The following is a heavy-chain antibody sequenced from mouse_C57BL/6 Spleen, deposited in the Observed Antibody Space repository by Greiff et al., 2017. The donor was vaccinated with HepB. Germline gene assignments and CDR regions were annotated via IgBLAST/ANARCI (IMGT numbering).Heavy chain of an antibody. CDR2: ISSGGDYI. V-gene: IGHV5-9-1*02. CDR1: GFTFSSYA. D-gene: IGHD1-1*01. CDR3: TRDRVYGSSPAWFAY. Sequence: EVQLVESGEGLVKPGGSLKLSCAASGFTFSSYAMSWVRQTPEKRLEWVAYISSGGDYIYYADTVKGRFTISRDNARNTLYLQMSSLKSEDTAMYYCTRDRVYGSSPAWFAYWGQGTLVTVSA. J-gene: IGHJ3*01.